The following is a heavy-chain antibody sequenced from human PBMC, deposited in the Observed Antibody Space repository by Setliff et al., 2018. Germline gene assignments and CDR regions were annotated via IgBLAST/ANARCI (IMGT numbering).Heavy chain of an antibody. Sequence: ASVKVSCKASGYTFTSYYMHWVRQAPGQGLEWMGWISVYNGKTKYAQKFQGRVTMTRDTSTSTVYMELSSLRSEDTAVYYCARTRGLDVWGQGTTVTVSS. CDR2: ISVYNGKT. CDR3: ARTRGLDV. V-gene: IGHV1-18*01. J-gene: IGHJ6*02. CDR1: GYTFTSYY.